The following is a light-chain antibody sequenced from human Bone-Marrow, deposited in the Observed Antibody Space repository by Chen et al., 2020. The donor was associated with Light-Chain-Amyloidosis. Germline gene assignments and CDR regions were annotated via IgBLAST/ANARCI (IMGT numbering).Light chain of an antibody. CDR2: DDS. CDR3: QVWDRSSDRPV. V-gene: IGLV3-21*02. CDR1: KIGSTS. J-gene: IGLJ3*02. Sequence: SYVLTQPSSVSVAPGQTATIPCGGNKIGSTSVHWYQQTPGQAPLLVVYDDSDRPSGIPERLSGSNSGNTATLTISGVEAGDEADYYCQVWDRSSDRPVFGGGTKLTVL.